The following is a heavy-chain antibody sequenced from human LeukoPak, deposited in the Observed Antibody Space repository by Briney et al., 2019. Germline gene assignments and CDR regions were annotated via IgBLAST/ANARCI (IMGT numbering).Heavy chain of an antibody. J-gene: IGHJ4*02. Sequence: SETMSLTCTVSGGSLSSYYWSWIRQPPGKGLEWIGYIYYIGSTNYNTSLKSRVTISVDASKNQFSLKLSSVTAADTAGYYCARGGSYYGYFDYWGQGTLVTVSS. V-gene: IGHV4-59*01. CDR1: GGSLSSYY. D-gene: IGHD1-26*01. CDR2: IYYIGST. CDR3: ARGGSYYGYFDY.